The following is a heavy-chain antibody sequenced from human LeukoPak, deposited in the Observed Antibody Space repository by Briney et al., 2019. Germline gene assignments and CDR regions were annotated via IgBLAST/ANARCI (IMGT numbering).Heavy chain of an antibody. J-gene: IGHJ4*02. V-gene: IGHV4-61*02. CDR1: GGSISSGSYY. D-gene: IGHD6-13*01. CDR3: ARPRKGIAE. CDR2: IYTSGST. Sequence: SETLSLTCTVSGGSISSGSYYWSWIRQPAGKGLEWIGRIYTSGSTNYNPSLKSRVTISVDTSKNQFSLKLSSVTAADTAVYYCARPRKGIAEWGQGTLVTVSS.